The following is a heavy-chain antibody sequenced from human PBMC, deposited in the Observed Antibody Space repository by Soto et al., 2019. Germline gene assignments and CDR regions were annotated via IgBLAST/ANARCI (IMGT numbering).Heavy chain of an antibody. CDR3: AKVFATYYYDRGPQDAFNI. D-gene: IGHD3-22*01. CDR1: GFTFSSYG. CDR2: ISYDGSNK. Sequence: GGSLRLSCAASGFTFSSYGMHWVRQAPGKGLEWVAVISYDGSNKYYADSVKGRFTISRDNSKNTLYLQMNSLRAEDTAVYYCAKVFATYYYDRGPQDAFNIGAKGTMLPVSS. J-gene: IGHJ3*02. V-gene: IGHV3-30*18.